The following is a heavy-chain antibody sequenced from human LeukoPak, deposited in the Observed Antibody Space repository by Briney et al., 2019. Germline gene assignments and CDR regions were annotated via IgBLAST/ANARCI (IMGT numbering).Heavy chain of an antibody. V-gene: IGHV3-48*01. CDR2: ISSSSSTI. CDR3: ARAMSVAGISY. D-gene: IGHD6-19*01. Sequence: PGGSLRLSCAASGFTFSSYSMNWVRQAPGKGLEWVSYISSSSSTIYYADSVKGRFTISRDNAKNSLYLQMNSLRAEDTAVYYCARAMSVAGISYWGQGTLVTVSS. CDR1: GFTFSSYS. J-gene: IGHJ4*02.